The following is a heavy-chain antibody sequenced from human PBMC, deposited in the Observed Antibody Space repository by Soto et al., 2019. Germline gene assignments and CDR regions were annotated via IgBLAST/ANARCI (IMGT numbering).Heavy chain of an antibody. CDR3: ARSPIPMIVVPSYYGMDV. V-gene: IGHV1-2*04. CDR1: GYTFTGYY. D-gene: IGHD3-22*01. J-gene: IGHJ6*02. CDR2: INPNSGGT. Sequence: ASVKVSCKASGYTFTGYYMHWVRQAPGQGLEWMGWINPNSGGTNYAQKFQGWVTMTRDTSISTAYMELSRLRSDDTAVYYCARSPIPMIVVPSYYGMDVWGQGTTVTVSS.